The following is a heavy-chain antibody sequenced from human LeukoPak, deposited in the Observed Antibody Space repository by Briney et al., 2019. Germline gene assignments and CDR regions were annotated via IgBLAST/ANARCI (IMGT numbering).Heavy chain of an antibody. D-gene: IGHD4-17*01. J-gene: IGHJ4*02. CDR3: ARASTVTPFDY. CDR1: GGSISSSSYY. V-gene: IGHV4-39*01. CDR2: IYYSGST. Sequence: PSETLSLTCTVSGGSISSSSYYWGWIRQPPGKGLEWVGSIYYSGSTYYNPSLKSRVTISVDTSKNQFSLKLSSVTAADTAVYYCARASTVTPFDYWGQGTLVTVSS.